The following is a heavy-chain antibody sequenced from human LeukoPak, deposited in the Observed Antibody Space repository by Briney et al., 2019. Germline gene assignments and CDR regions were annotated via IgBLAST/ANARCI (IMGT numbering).Heavy chain of an antibody. CDR2: IYNSGTT. J-gene: IGHJ4*02. V-gene: IGHV4-4*07. D-gene: IGHD6-19*01. Sequence: NPSETLSLTCTVSGGSIGSYYWNWMRQFAGNGLEWIGRIYNSGTTHYNPSLKSRVTISVDTSKNQISLKLTSVTAADTAVYYCASDGGRSNLAVLCGQGTLVTVSS. CDR3: ASDGGRSNLAVL. CDR1: GGSIGSYY.